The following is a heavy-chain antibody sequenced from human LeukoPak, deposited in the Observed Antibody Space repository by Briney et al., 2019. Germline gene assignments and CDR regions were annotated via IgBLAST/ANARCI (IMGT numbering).Heavy chain of an antibody. V-gene: IGHV3-30*02. Sequence: GGSLRLSCAASGFTFSSFGMHWVRQRPGKGLEWVAFIRYDGSTKYYADFVKGRFTISRDNAKNTVYLQMSSLRPEDAALYHCAKKRRIATDSSDSFDSWGQGTLVTVSS. CDR1: GFTFSSFG. CDR2: IRYDGSTK. CDR3: AKKRRIATDSSDSFDS. J-gene: IGHJ4*02. D-gene: IGHD3-22*01.